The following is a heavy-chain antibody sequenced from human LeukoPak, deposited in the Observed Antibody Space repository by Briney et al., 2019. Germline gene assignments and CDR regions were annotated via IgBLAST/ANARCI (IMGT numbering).Heavy chain of an antibody. CDR2: INPNSGGT. J-gene: IGHJ6*02. CDR3: ARDSSTSYYYYGMDV. CDR1: GYTFTGYY. Sequence: ASVKVSCKASGYTFTGYYMHWVRQAPGQGLEWMGWINPNSGGTNYAPKFQGRVTMTRDTSISTAYMELSRLRSDDTAVYYCARDSSTSYYYYGMDVWGQGTTVTVSS. D-gene: IGHD2-2*01. V-gene: IGHV1-2*02.